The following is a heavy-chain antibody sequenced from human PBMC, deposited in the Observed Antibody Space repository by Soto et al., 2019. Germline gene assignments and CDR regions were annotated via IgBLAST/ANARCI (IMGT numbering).Heavy chain of an antibody. CDR1: GFTVSSNY. V-gene: IGHV3-66*01. D-gene: IGHD2-8*01. CDR2: IYSGGST. Sequence: GGSLRLSCAASGFTVSSNYMNWVRQAPGKGLEWVSVIYSGGSTYYADSVKGRFTISRDNSKNTLFLQMHSLRAEDTAVYYCARKAGYCINDLCYTRGLADAFDIWGQGTMVTVSS. J-gene: IGHJ3*02. CDR3: ARKAGYCINDLCYTRGLADAFDI.